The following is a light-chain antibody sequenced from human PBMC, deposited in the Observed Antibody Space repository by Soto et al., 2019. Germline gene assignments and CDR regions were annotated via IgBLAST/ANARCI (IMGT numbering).Light chain of an antibody. CDR1: SSDVGGYNY. Sequence: QSVLTQPASVSGSPGQSITISCTGTSSDVGGYNYVSWYQQNPGKAPKLMIYEVSNRPSGVSNRFSGSKSGNTASLTISGLQAEDEADYYCTSYRSTSTRYVFGIGTKVTVL. CDR3: TSYRSTSTRYV. J-gene: IGLJ1*01. CDR2: EVS. V-gene: IGLV2-14*01.